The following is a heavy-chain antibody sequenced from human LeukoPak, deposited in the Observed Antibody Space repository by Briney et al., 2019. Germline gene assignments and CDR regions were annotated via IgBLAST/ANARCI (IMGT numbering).Heavy chain of an antibody. CDR3: ARDSTSWYDILDY. CDR1: GYDFTTYA. J-gene: IGHJ4*02. V-gene: IGHV1-18*01. D-gene: IGHD6-13*01. CDR2: IRANNGDT. Sequence: ASVKVSCKASGYDFTTYAISWVRQAPGQGLEWMGWIRANNGDTYYAQNFQGRVTMTTDTSTSTAYMELRSLRSDDTAVYYCARDSTSWYDILDYWGQGTLVTASS.